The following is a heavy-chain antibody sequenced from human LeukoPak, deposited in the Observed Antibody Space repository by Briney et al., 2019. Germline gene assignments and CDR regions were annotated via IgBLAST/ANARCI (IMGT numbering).Heavy chain of an antibody. V-gene: IGHV3-23*01. CDR2: ITGSGDTT. CDR1: GFIFRDYA. CDR3: AKWGDYDILTGYYVSDF. D-gene: IGHD3-9*01. J-gene: IGHJ4*02. Sequence: GGSLRLSCAASGFIFRDYAMSWVRQAPGKGLEWVSAITGSGDTTYYADSVKGRFTISRDNSKNTLYVEMNTLRAEDTAVYYCAKWGDYDILTGYYVSDFWGQGTLVTVSS.